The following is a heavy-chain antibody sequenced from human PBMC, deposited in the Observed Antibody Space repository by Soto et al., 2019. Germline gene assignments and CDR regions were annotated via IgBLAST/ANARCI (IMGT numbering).Heavy chain of an antibody. CDR3: TRLAAAGGIDY. CDR1: GFTFSGSA. J-gene: IGHJ4*02. Sequence: EVQLVESGGGLVQPGGSLKLSCAASGFTFSGSAMHWVRQASGKGLEWVGRVRNKGNSYETVFAASVKGRFTISRDDSKNTVYLQMNSLITEDTAVYYCTRLAAAGGIDYWGQGTLVTVSS. CDR2: VRNKGNSYET. D-gene: IGHD6-13*01. V-gene: IGHV3-73*01.